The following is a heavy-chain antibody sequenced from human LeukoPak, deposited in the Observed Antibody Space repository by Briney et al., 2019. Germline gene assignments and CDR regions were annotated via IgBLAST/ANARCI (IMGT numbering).Heavy chain of an antibody. CDR1: GFTFSNAW. J-gene: IGHJ4*02. D-gene: IGHD3-22*01. CDR3: TTLRSAYDSSGYYSIPYFDY. CDR2: IKSETDGGTT. Sequence: PGGSLRLSCAASGFTFSNAWMSWVRQAPGKGLEWVGRIKSETDGGTTDYAAPVKGRFTISRDDSKNTLYLQMNSLKTEDTAVYYCTTLRSAYDSSGYYSIPYFDYWGQGTLVTVSS. V-gene: IGHV3-15*01.